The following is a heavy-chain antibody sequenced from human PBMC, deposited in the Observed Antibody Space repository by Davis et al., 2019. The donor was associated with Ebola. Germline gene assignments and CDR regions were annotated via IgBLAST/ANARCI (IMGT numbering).Heavy chain of an antibody. CDR1: GFTFSNYA. CDR2: ISASGADI. J-gene: IGHJ4*02. D-gene: IGHD2-8*01. Sequence: PGGSLRLSCAASGFTFSNYAMSWVRQAPGEGLEWVSGISASGADIKYADSVKGRFSISRDNSKNTLYLQMDSLRAEDTAMFYCAEGGTNNFLGANWGQGTLVTVSS. CDR3: AEGGTNNFLGAN. V-gene: IGHV3-23*01.